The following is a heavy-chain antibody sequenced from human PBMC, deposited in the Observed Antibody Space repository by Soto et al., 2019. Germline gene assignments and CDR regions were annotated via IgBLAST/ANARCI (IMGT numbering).Heavy chain of an antibody. Sequence: SVKVSCKASGGTFSSYAISWVRQAPGQGLEWMGGIIPIFGTANYAQKFQGRVTITADESTSTAYMELSSLRSEDTAVYYCARTELGRNGAFDIWGQGTMVTVSS. CDR1: GGTFSSYA. J-gene: IGHJ3*02. D-gene: IGHD1-7*01. V-gene: IGHV1-69*13. CDR2: IIPIFGTA. CDR3: ARTELGRNGAFDI.